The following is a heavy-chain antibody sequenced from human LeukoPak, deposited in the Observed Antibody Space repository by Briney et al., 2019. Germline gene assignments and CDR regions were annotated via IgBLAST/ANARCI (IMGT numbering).Heavy chain of an antibody. Sequence: GGSLRLSCAASGFTFSSYSMNWVRQAPGKGLEWVSYISSSSSTIYYADSVKGRFTISRDNAKNSLYLQMNSLRAEDTAVYYCARDLTSTVTTSLVDAFDIWGQGTTVTVSS. D-gene: IGHD4-17*01. CDR3: ARDLTSTVTTSLVDAFDI. CDR1: GFTFSSYS. V-gene: IGHV3-48*04. CDR2: ISSSSSTI. J-gene: IGHJ3*02.